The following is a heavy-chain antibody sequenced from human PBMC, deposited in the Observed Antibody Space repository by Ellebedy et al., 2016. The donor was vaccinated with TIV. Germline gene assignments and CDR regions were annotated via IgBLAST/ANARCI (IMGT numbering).Heavy chain of an antibody. Sequence: SETLSLXCTVSGGSISSSSYYWGWIRQPPGKGLEWIGEIYHSGSTNYNPSLKSRVTISVDKSKNQFSLKLSSVTAADTAVYYCARDDGYSGYDSSDYYYGMDVWGQGTTVTVSS. J-gene: IGHJ6*02. V-gene: IGHV4-39*07. CDR1: GGSISSSSYY. D-gene: IGHD5-12*01. CDR3: ARDDGYSGYDSSDYYYGMDV. CDR2: IYHSGST.